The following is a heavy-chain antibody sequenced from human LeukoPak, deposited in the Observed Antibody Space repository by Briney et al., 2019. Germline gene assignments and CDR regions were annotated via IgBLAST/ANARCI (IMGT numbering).Heavy chain of an antibody. Sequence: GGSLRLSCAASGFIFSSYSMNWVRQAPGKGLEWVSSISSSSTYIYYADSVKGRFTISRDNSKNTLYLQMGSLRAEDMAVYYCARRLFRPGSHDAFDIWGQGTMVTVSS. CDR2: ISSSSTYI. CDR1: GFIFSSYS. V-gene: IGHV3-21*01. D-gene: IGHD3-22*01. CDR3: ARRLFRPGSHDAFDI. J-gene: IGHJ3*02.